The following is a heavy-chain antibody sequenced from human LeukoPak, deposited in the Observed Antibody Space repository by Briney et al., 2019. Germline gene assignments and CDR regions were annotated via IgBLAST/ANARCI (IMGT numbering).Heavy chain of an antibody. J-gene: IGHJ4*02. CDR2: IYSGGNT. V-gene: IGHV3-66*01. Sequence: GGSLRLSCAVSGFTVSGTYMSWVRQAPGKGLDWVSVIYSGGNTYYSDSVKVRFAISRDTSKNTLYLQMDSLRAEDTAVYYCARALYSGHADLFDSWGQGTLVTVSS. CDR3: ARALYSGHADLFDS. D-gene: IGHD5-12*01. CDR1: GFTVSGTY.